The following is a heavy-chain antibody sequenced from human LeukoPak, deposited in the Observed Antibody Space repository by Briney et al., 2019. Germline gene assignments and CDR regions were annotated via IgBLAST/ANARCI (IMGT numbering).Heavy chain of an antibody. CDR1: GGSISSVDYY. D-gene: IGHD3-10*01. CDR2: IYYSESI. CDR3: ASDNGSGRIDY. V-gene: IGHV4-30-4*01. Sequence: PSQTLSLTCTVSGGSISSVDYYWSWIRQPPWNGLEWIGHIYYSESIYYNPSLKSRVTISVDTSKNQFSLKLSSVTAADTAVYYCASDNGSGRIDYWGQGTLVIVSS. J-gene: IGHJ4*02.